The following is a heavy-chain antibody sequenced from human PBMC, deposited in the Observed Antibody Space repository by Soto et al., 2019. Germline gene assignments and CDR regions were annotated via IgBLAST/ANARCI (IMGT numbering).Heavy chain of an antibody. J-gene: IGHJ5*01. CDR3: ARVRGGYYASGSYYKPNWFDS. CDR2: IYYSANSENI. V-gene: IGHV4-31*03. CDR1: GDSISSSGYY. Sequence: SETLSLTCTVSGDSISSSGYYWNWIRQHPGKGLEWIGHIYYSANSENIYYNPSLKSRVTISVDTSKNQFSLNLSSVTAADTAVYYCARVRGGYYASGSYYKPNWFDSWGQGTLVTVSS. D-gene: IGHD3-10*01.